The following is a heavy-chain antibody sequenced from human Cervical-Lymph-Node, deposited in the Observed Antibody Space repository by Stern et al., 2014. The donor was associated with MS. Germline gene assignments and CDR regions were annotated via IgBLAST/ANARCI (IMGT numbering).Heavy chain of an antibody. J-gene: IGHJ6*02. D-gene: IGHD1-26*01. Sequence: QVQLMQSGAEVKKPGASVKVSCKASGYTFTNYGITWVRQAPGQGLEWLGWISPYNGNTNYAQKVQGRVTMTADTSTSTAYMELRSLRSDDTAIYYCASLWEPTDYNRMDVWGQGTTVTVSS. CDR2: ISPYNGNT. V-gene: IGHV1-18*01. CDR3: ASLWEPTDYNRMDV. CDR1: GYTFTNYG.